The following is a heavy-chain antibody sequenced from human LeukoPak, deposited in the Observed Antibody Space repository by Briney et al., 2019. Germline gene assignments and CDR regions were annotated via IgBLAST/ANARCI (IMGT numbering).Heavy chain of an antibody. CDR2: IYSDNT. D-gene: IGHD3-22*01. Sequence: PGGSLRLSCTVSGFTVSSNSMSWVRQAPGKGLEWVSFIYSDNTHYSDSVKGRFTISRDNSKNTLYLQMNSLRAEDTAVYYCARDFGGYYDSPWGQGTMVTVSS. CDR3: ARDFGGYYDSP. V-gene: IGHV3-53*01. J-gene: IGHJ3*01. CDR1: GFTVSSNS.